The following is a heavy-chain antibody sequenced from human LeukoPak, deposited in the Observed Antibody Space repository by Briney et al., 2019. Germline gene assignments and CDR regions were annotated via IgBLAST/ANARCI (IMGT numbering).Heavy chain of an antibody. V-gene: IGHV1-8*03. D-gene: IGHD3-10*01. Sequence: ASVKVSCKASGYTFTSYDINWVRQATGQGLEWMGWMNPNSGNPGYAQKFQGRVTITRNTSISTAYMELSSLRSEDTAVYYCARGRLTMVRGVTREYYYYMDVWGKGTTVTVSS. CDR3: ARGRLTMVRGVTREYYYYMDV. CDR2: MNPNSGNP. CDR1: GYTFTSYD. J-gene: IGHJ6*03.